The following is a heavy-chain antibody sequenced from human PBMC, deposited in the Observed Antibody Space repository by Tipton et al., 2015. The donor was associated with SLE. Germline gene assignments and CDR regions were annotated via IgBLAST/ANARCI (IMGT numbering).Heavy chain of an antibody. V-gene: IGHV4-59*10. J-gene: IGHJ3*02. CDR1: GGSFSGYY. CDR2: IYTSEST. Sequence: TLSLTCAVYGGSFSGYYWSWIRQPAGKGLEWIGRIYTSESTNYNPSLKSRVTMSVDTSKNQFSLKLSSVTAADTAVYYCARAATSLAAFDIWGQGTMVTVSS. CDR3: ARAATSLAAFDI. D-gene: IGHD1-26*01.